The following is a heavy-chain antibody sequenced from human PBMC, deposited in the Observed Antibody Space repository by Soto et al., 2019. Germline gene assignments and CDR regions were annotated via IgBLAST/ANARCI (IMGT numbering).Heavy chain of an antibody. CDR1: DVSISENH. J-gene: IGHJ4*01. CDR2: VHFSGST. V-gene: IGHV4-59*01. CDR3: ARFGAAAAHDDN. D-gene: IGHD6-13*01. Sequence: SQTLSLTRDVSDVSISENHWSWIRQAPGKGLEWVGYVHFSGSTTYNPSLAPRLNISFDMSKSQVYLQLTSVTAADTAVYYCARFGAAAAHDDNWGRGVLVTVSS.